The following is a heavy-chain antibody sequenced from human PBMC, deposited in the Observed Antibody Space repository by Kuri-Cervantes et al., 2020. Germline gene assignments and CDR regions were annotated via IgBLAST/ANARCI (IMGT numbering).Heavy chain of an antibody. D-gene: IGHD4-17*01. CDR3: ARDQVEAGDYGY. CDR1: GYTFTSYA. CDR2: INAGNGNT. J-gene: IGHJ4*02. V-gene: IGHV1-3*01. Sequence: ASVKVSCKASGYTFTSYAMHWVRQAPGQRLEWMGWINAGNGNTKYSQKFQGRVTITRDTSASTAYMELSSLRSEDTAVYYCARDQVEAGDYGYWGQGTLVTVSS.